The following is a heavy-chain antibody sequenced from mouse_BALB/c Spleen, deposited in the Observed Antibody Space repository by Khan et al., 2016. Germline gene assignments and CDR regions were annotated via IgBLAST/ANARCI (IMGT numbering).Heavy chain of an antibody. V-gene: IGHV1-80*01. CDR2: IYPGDGDI. D-gene: IGHD3-1*01. CDR3: TRLGWKDY. CDR1: GYAFSSYW. Sequence: QVQLQQSGAELVRPGSSVKISCKASGYAFSSYWMNWVKQRPGQGLEWIGQIYPGDGDINYNGKFKGKATLTADKSSSTAYMQLSSLTSEESAVYFCTRLGWKDYWGQGTTLTVSS. J-gene: IGHJ2*01.